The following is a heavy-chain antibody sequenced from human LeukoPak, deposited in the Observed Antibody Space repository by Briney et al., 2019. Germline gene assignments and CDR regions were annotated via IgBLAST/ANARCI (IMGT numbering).Heavy chain of an antibody. CDR2: IYYSGST. V-gene: IGHV4-31*03. D-gene: IGHD5-12*01. CDR1: GGSISSGGYY. Sequence: SETLSLTCTVSGGSISSGGYYWSWIRQHPGKGLEWIGYIYYSGSTNYNPSLKSRVTISVDTSKNQFSLKLSSVTAADTAVYYCARDGLLGYFDYWGQGTLVTVSS. CDR3: ARDGLLGYFDY. J-gene: IGHJ4*02.